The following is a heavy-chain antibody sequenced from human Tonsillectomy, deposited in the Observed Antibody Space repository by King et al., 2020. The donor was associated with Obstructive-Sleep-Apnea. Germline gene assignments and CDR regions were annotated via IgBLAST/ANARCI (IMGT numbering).Heavy chain of an antibody. V-gene: IGHV4-59*08. CDR3: ARSTYYYYGMDV. J-gene: IGHJ6*02. Sequence: QLQESGPGLVKPSETLSLTCTVSGGSISSYYWSWIRQPPGKGLEWIGYIYYSGSTNYNPSLKGQVTISVDTSKNQFSLKLSSVTAADTAVYYCARSTYYYYGMDVWGQGTTVTVSS. CDR1: GGSISSYY. CDR2: IYYSGST.